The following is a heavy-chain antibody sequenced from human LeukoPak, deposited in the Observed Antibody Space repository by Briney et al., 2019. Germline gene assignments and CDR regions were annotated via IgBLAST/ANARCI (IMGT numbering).Heavy chain of an antibody. V-gene: IGHV3-33*01. CDR3: ARDWKTNSFDY. D-gene: IGHD1-1*01. CDR2: IYYVGSNI. CDR1: EFTFTTYG. J-gene: IGHJ4*02. Sequence: GGSLRLSCAASEFTFTTYGMHWVRQAPGKGLEGVAFIYYVGSNIYYADYVKGRFTISRDISKNTLYLQMDSLSAEDTAIYYCARDWKTNSFDYWGQGTLVTVSS.